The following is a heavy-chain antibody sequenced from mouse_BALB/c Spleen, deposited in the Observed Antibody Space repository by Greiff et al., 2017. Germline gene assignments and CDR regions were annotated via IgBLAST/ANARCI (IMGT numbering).Heavy chain of an antibody. V-gene: IGHV5-6-5*01. CDR3: AREAYSAMDY. D-gene: IGHD2-10*01. CDR2: ISSGGST. Sequence: EVQGVESGGGLVKPGGSLKLSCAASGFAFSSYDMSWVRQTPEKRLEWVASISSGGSTYYPDSVKGRFTISRDNARNILYLQMSSLRSEDTAMYYCAREAYSAMDYWGQGTSVTVSS. CDR1: GFAFSSYD. J-gene: IGHJ4*01.